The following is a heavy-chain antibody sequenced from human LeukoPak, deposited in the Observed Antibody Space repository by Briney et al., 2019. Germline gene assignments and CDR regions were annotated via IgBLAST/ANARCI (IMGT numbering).Heavy chain of an antibody. CDR1: GYTFTSYG. CDR3: AREDAFGRGNY. V-gene: IGHV1-69*13. Sequence: SVKVSCKASGYTFTSYGISWVRQAPGQGLEWMGWIIPIFGTANYAQKFQGRVTITADESTSTAYMELSSLRSEDTAVYYCAREDAFGRGNYWGQGTLVTVSS. J-gene: IGHJ4*02. CDR2: IIPIFGTA. D-gene: IGHD3-10*01.